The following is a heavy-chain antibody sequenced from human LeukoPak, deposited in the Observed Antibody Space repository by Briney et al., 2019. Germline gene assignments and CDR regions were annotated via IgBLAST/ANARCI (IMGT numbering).Heavy chain of an antibody. D-gene: IGHD2/OR15-2a*01. CDR1: GFTFSNYG. CDR2: ISSSGDST. J-gene: IGHJ4*02. CDR3: AKDDGNNAKLLLDY. Sequence: GGSLRLSCAVSGFTFSNYGMSWVRQAPGKVLEWVSVISSSGDSTYYADSVKGRFTISRDNSKNTLYLQINGLRAEDTAIYYCAKDDGNNAKLLLDYWGQGTLVTVSS. V-gene: IGHV3-23*01.